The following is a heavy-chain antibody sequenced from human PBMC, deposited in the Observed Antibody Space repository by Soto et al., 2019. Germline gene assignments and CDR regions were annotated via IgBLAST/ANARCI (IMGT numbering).Heavy chain of an antibody. J-gene: IGHJ3*02. Sequence: GGSLRLSCAASGFTFSSYAMSWVRQAPGKGLEWVSAISGSGGSTYYADSVKGRFTISRDNSKNTLYLQMNSLRAEDTAVYYCAKDRIRITMKVPTSDAFDIWGQGTMATVSS. V-gene: IGHV3-23*01. CDR2: ISGSGGST. CDR1: GFTFSSYA. CDR3: AKDRIRITMKVPTSDAFDI. D-gene: IGHD3-22*01.